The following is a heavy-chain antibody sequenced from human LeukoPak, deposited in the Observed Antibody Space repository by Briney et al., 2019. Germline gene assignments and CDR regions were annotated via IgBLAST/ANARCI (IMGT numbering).Heavy chain of an antibody. CDR2: IIPIFGTA. D-gene: IGHD3-3*01. CDR3: ARGNVVEYYDFWSGPLEGYYMDV. V-gene: IGHV1-69*05. CDR1: GGTFSSYA. Sequence: SVKVSCKASGGTFSSYAISWVRQAPGQGLEWMGGIIPIFGTANYAQKFQGRVTITTDESTSTAYMELSSLRSEDTAVYYCARGNVVEYYDFWSGPLEGYYMDVWGKGTTVTVSS. J-gene: IGHJ6*03.